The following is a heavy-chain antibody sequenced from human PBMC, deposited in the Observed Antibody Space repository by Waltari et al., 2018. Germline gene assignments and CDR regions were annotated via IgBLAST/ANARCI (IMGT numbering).Heavy chain of an antibody. J-gene: IGHJ4*02. Sequence: QVQLQQWGAGLLKPSETLSLTCAVYGGSFSGYYWSWIRQPPGKGLEWIGEINHSGSTTYNASLKSRVTISLDTSKNQFSLKLSSVTAADTAVYYCARVGGYASGSPRFDYWGRGTLVTVSS. CDR2: INHSGST. CDR1: GGSFSGYY. V-gene: IGHV4-34*01. CDR3: ARVGGYASGSPRFDY. D-gene: IGHD3-10*01.